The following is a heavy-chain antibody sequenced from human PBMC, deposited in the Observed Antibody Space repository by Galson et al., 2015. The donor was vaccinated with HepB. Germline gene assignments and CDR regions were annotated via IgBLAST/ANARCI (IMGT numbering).Heavy chain of an antibody. J-gene: IGHJ5*02. Sequence: PALVKPTQTLTLTCTFSGFSLSTSGMRVSWIRQPPGKALEWLARIDWDDDKFYSTSLKTRLTISKDTSKNQVVLTMTNMDPVDTATYYCAGSYGSWGWFDPWGQGTLVTVSS. CDR2: IDWDDDK. V-gene: IGHV2-70*04. D-gene: IGHD5-18*01. CDR3: AGSYGSWGWFDP. CDR1: GFSLSTSGMR.